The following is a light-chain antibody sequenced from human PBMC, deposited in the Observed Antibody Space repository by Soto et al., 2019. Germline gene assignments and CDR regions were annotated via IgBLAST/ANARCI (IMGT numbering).Light chain of an antibody. CDR1: SSDFGIYDL. Sequence: QSALTQPASVSGSPGQSITISCTATSSDFGIYDLVSWYQQHPGKAPKAIIFEGSKRPSGVSNRFSGSTSGNTASLTISGLQAEDEADYHCCSYAGNRTFVFGGGTKLTVL. CDR2: EGS. J-gene: IGLJ2*01. CDR3: CSYAGNRTFV. V-gene: IGLV2-23*03.